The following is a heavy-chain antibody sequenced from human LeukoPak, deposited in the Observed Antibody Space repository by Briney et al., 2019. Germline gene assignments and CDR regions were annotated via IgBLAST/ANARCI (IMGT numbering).Heavy chain of an antibody. CDR1: GGSISSYY. V-gene: IGHV4-4*07. CDR3: ARDHAVYNWNDVRWFDP. Sequence: SETLSLTCTVSGGSISSYYWSWIRQPAGRGLEWIGRIYTSGSTNYNPSLKSRVTMSVDTSKNQFSLKLSSVTAADTAVYYCARDHAVYNWNDVRWFDPWGQGTLVTVSS. J-gene: IGHJ5*02. CDR2: IYTSGST. D-gene: IGHD1-20*01.